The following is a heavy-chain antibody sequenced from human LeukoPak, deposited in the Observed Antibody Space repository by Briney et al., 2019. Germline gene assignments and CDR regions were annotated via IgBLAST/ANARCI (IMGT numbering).Heavy chain of an antibody. J-gene: IGHJ4*02. D-gene: IGHD6-13*01. V-gene: IGHV3-33*01. CDR2: IWYDGTNK. CDR3: AREDGYSSSWYSDY. Sequence: GGSLRLSCAASGYTFSTSGMHWVRQAPGKGLEWVAVIWYDGTNKYYADSVKGRFTISRDNSKNTLFLQMNSLRAEDTAVYYCAREDGYSSSWYSDYWGQGTLVTVSS. CDR1: GYTFSTSG.